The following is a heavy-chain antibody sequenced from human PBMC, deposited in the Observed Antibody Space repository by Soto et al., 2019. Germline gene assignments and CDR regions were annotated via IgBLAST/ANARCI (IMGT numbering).Heavy chain of an antibody. V-gene: IGHV4-39*01. D-gene: IGHD3-16*01. CDR1: GGSISSNSYY. J-gene: IGHJ6*02. CDR3: ASQGALGDYYYYGMDV. CDR2: IYYSGST. Sequence: SETLSLTCTVSGGSISSNSYYWAWIRQPPGKGLEWIGSIYYSGSTYYNPSLKSRVTISVDTSKNQFSLKLSSVTAADTAVYYCASQGALGDYYYYGMDVWGQGTTVTVSS.